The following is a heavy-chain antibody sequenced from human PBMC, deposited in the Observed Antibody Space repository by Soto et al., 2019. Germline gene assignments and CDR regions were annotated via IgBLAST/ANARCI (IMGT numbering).Heavy chain of an antibody. CDR2: IYYSGST. V-gene: IGHV4-59*01. CDR1: GGSISSYY. J-gene: IGHJ6*02. D-gene: IGHD3-10*01. CDR3: ARDQLLRSSEIYDYYYYGMDV. Sequence: SETLSLTCTVSGGSISSYYWSWIRQPPGKGLEWIGYIYYSGSTNYNPSLKSRVTISVDTSKNQFSLKLSSVTAADTAVYYCARDQLLRSSEIYDYYYYGMDVWGQGTTVTVSS.